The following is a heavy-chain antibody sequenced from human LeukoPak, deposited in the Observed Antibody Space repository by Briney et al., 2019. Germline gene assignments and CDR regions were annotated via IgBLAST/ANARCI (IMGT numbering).Heavy chain of an antibody. CDR2: ISGSNSYI. Sequence: GGSLRLSCAASGFTFSSYTMHWIRQAPGKGPEWVSSISGSNSYIFYADSVKGRFTVSRDNAKDSLYLQMNSLRAEDTAVYYCARALTTLTYEGYWGQGTLVTVSS. CDR3: ARALTTLTYEGY. V-gene: IGHV3-21*01. CDR1: GFTFSSYT. D-gene: IGHD1-1*01. J-gene: IGHJ4*02.